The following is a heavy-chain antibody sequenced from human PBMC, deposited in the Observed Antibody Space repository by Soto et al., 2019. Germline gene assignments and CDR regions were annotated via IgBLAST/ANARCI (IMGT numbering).Heavy chain of an antibody. CDR2: IGNDPPYL. J-gene: IGHJ1*01. Sequence: GGSLRLSCAASGFTFSSYAMSWVRQAPGKGLEWVSSIGNDPPYLYYAGSVKGRFTISRDNAKNSLYLQMNSLRVEDTAVYYCARGGYYDSSGYPVWGQGTLVTVSS. D-gene: IGHD3-22*01. CDR1: GFTFSSYA. CDR3: ARGGYYDSSGYPV. V-gene: IGHV3-21*04.